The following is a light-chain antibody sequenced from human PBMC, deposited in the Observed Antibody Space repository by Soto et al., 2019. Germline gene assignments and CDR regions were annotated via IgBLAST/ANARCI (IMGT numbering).Light chain of an antibody. J-gene: IGLJ1*01. CDR2: YDD. V-gene: IGLV1-36*01. CDR1: SSNIGNNA. CDR3: AAWDDSLNGPV. Sequence: QSVLTQPPSVSEAPRQRVTISCSGSSSNIGNNAVNWYQRLPGKAPKLLIYYDDLLPSGVSDRFSGSKSGTSASLAISGLQSEDEADYYCAAWDDSLNGPVFGTGTKVTVL.